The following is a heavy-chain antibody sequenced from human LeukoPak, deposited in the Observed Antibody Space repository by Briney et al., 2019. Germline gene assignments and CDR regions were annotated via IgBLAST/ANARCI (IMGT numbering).Heavy chain of an antibody. J-gene: IGHJ6*02. CDR1: GFTSSDYY. CDR2: ISSSGGTT. Sequence: GGSLRLSCAASGFTSSDYYMTWIRQPPGKGPEWISYISSSGGTTTYVDSVKGRFTISRDNAKNSLYLQMNSLRADDTAVYYCARSNYYTVDVWGQGTAVTVSS. V-gene: IGHV3-11*01. CDR3: ARSNYYTVDV.